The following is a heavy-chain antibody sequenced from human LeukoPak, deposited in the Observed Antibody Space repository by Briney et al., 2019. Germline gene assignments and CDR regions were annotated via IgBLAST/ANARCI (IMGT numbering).Heavy chain of an antibody. V-gene: IGHV1-2*02. CDR3: ARAGCSSTSCYNH. CDR1: GYTFTGYY. J-gene: IGHJ5*02. CDR2: INPNSGGT. D-gene: IGHD2-2*02. Sequence: ASVKVSCKASGYTFTGYYMHWVRQAPGQGLEWMGWINPNSGGTNYAQKFQGRATMTRDTSISTAYMELSRLRPDDTAVYYCARAGCSSTSCYNHWGQGTLVTVSS.